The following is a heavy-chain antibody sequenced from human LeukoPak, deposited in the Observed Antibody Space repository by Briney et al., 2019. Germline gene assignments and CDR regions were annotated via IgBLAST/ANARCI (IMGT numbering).Heavy chain of an antibody. CDR2: INHSGST. Sequence: GSLRLSCAASGFTVSSNYMSWVRQPPGKGLEGIGEINHSGSTNYNPSLKSRVTISVDTSKNQFSLKLSSVTAADAAVYYCARFSSSGGHYFDYWGQGTLVTVSS. J-gene: IGHJ4*02. V-gene: IGHV4-34*01. CDR3: ARFSSSGGHYFDY. D-gene: IGHD6-6*01. CDR1: GFTVSSNY.